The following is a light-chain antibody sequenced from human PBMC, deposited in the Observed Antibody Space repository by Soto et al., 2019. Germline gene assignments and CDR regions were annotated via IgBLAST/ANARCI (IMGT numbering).Light chain of an antibody. V-gene: IGLV1-47*01. CDR3: AAWDDSLSGLWV. CDR1: SSNIGSNY. J-gene: IGLJ3*02. Sequence: QAVVTQPPSASVTPGQRVTISCSGSSSNIGSNYVYWYQQLPGTAPKLLIYRNNQRPSGVPDRFSGSKSGTSASLAISGLRSEDEADYYCAAWDDSLSGLWVFGGGTKLTVL. CDR2: RNN.